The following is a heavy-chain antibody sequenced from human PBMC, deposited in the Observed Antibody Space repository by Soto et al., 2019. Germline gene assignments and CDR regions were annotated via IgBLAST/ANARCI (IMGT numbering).Heavy chain of an antibody. CDR2: IYWDDDK. CDR1: GFSLSTSGVG. J-gene: IGHJ4*02. V-gene: IGHV2-5*02. D-gene: IGHD2-21*01. CDR3: AHRADIVAFGY. Sequence: QITLKESGPTLVKPTQTLTLTCTFSGFSLSTSGVGVGWIRQPPGKALEWLALIYWDDDKRYSPSLKSRLTITKDTYKNQVVLTMTNMDPVDTAPYSCAHRADIVAFGYWGQGTLVTVSS.